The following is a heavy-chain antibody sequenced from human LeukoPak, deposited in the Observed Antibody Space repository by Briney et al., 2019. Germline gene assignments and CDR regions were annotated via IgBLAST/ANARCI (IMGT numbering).Heavy chain of an antibody. V-gene: IGHV4-34*01. Sequence: SETLSLTCAVYGGSFSDDYWSWIRQPPGKGLEWIGEFNHGGGTNYNPSLKSRVTISVDASKSQGSLKLSSVTAADTAVYFCARTYNDTSGNLNQAFDIWGQGTMVTVSS. D-gene: IGHD3-22*01. CDR3: ARTYNDTSGNLNQAFDI. CDR2: FNHGGGT. CDR1: GGSFSDDY. J-gene: IGHJ3*02.